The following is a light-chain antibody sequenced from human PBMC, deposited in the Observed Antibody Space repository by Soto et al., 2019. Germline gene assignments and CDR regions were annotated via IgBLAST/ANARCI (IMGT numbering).Light chain of an antibody. CDR2: AAS. J-gene: IGKJ1*01. Sequence: DIQVTQSPSFLSASVGDRVTITCRASQGISSYLAWYQQKPGKAPKLLIYAASTLQSGVPSRFSGSGSGTEFTLTIRSLQPDDFATYYCQQYNSYSRTFGQGTKVDIK. CDR1: QGISSY. V-gene: IGKV1-9*01. CDR3: QQYNSYSRT.